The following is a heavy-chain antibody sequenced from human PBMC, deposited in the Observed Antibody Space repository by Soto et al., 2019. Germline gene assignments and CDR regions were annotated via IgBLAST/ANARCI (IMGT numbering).Heavy chain of an antibody. CDR2: FDPEGGET. CDR3: ATGVVVVAAVHDAFDI. D-gene: IGHD2-15*01. Sequence: ASVKVSCKVSGYTLTELSMHWVRQAPGKGLEWMGGFDPEGGETIYAQKFQGRVTMTEDTSTDTAYMELSSLRSEDTAVYYCATGVVVVAAVHDAFDIWGQGTMVTVSS. J-gene: IGHJ3*02. CDR1: GYTLTELS. V-gene: IGHV1-24*01.